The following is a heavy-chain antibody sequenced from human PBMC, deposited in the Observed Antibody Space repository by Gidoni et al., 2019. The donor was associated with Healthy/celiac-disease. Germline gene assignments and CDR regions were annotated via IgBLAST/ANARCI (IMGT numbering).Heavy chain of an antibody. J-gene: IGHJ6*02. Sequence: QVQLQESGPGLVKPSETLSLTCTVSGGSISSYYWSWIRQPPGKGLEWIGYIYYSGSTNYNPSLKSRVTISVDTSKNQFSLKLSSVTAADTAVYYCAREALFGMDVWGQGTTVTVSS. CDR1: GGSISSYY. V-gene: IGHV4-59*01. CDR2: IYYSGST. CDR3: AREALFGMDV.